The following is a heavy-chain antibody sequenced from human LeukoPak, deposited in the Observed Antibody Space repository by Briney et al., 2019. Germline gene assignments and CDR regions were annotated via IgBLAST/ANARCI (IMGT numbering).Heavy chain of an antibody. CDR2: IYYSGST. V-gene: IGHV4-59*01. CDR1: GGSISTYY. J-gene: IGHJ4*02. D-gene: IGHD5-18*01. CDR3: ARHEDTAMVVAPFDY. Sequence: PSETLSLTCTVSGGSISTYYWSWIRQPPGKGLEWIGYIYYSGSTNNNPSLKSRVIISVDTSKNQFSLRLSSVTAADTAVYYCARHEDTAMVVAPFDYWGQGTLVTASS.